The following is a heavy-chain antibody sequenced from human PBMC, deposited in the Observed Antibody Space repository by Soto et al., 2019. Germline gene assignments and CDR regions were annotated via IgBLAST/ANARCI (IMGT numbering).Heavy chain of an antibody. V-gene: IGHV4-59*08. CDR2: IYYSGST. CDR3: ATGEQYYYDSSGYPYGYFDY. J-gene: IGHJ4*02. CDR1: GGSISSYY. Sequence: ASETLSLTCTVSGGSISSYYWSWIRQPPGKGLEWIGYIYYSGSTNYNPSLRSRVTISVDTSKNQFSLKLSSVTAADTAVYYCATGEQYYYDSSGYPYGYFDYWGQGTLVTVSS. D-gene: IGHD3-22*01.